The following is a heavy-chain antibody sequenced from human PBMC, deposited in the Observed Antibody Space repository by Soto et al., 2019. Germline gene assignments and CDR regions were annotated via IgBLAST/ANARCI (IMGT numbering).Heavy chain of an antibody. Sequence: ASVKVSCKASGYTFTSYYMHWVRQAPGQGLEWMGIINPSGGSTSYAQKFQGRVTMTRDTSTSTVYMELSSLRSEDTAVYYCARAPLYYDILTGYVPYNWFDPWGQGTLVTVSS. CDR2: INPSGGST. V-gene: IGHV1-46*03. CDR3: ARAPLYYDILTGYVPYNWFDP. D-gene: IGHD3-9*01. J-gene: IGHJ5*02. CDR1: GYTFTSYY.